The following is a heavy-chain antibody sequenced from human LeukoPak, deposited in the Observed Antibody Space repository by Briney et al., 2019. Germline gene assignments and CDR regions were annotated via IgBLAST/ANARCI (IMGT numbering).Heavy chain of an antibody. V-gene: IGHV3-74*01. D-gene: IGHD3-22*01. J-gene: IGHJ1*01. CDR1: RVTSRRYR. Sequence: GGALRLSSAESRVTSRRYRRYSGPHTPGERLGWGSRIKSDGSTSYADSGKGRFTISRDNAKNTVSLQMNSLRAEDTGVYYCARAPAEIGGYYPEYFRHWGQGTLVTVSS. CDR3: ARAPAEIGGYYPEYFRH. CDR2: IKSDGST.